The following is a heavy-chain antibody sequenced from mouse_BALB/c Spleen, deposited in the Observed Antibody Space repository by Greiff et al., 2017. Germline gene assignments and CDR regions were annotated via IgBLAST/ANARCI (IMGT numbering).Heavy chain of an antibody. CDR1: GYTFSSYW. CDR2: ILPGSGST. CDR3: ARSGITTATNY. J-gene: IGHJ2*01. V-gene: IGHV1-9*01. Sequence: QVQLKQSGAELMKPGASVKISCKATGYTFSSYWIEWVKQRPGHGLEWIGEILPGSGSTNYNEKFKGKATFTADTSSNTAYMQLSSLTSEDSAVYYCARSGITTATNYWGQGTTLTVSS. D-gene: IGHD1-2*01.